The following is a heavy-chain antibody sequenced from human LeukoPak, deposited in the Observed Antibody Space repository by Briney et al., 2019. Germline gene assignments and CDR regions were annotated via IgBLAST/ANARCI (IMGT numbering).Heavy chain of an antibody. CDR3: ARGGGSPTHWFDP. Sequence: SETLCLTCTVSGGSISSSSYYWGWIRQPPGKGLEWIGSIYYSGSTYYNPSLKSRVTISIDTSKNQFSLKLSSVTSADTAVYYCARGGGSPTHWFDPWGQGTLVTVSS. V-gene: IGHV4-39*01. CDR1: GGSISSSSYY. CDR2: IYYSGST. D-gene: IGHD1-26*01. J-gene: IGHJ5*02.